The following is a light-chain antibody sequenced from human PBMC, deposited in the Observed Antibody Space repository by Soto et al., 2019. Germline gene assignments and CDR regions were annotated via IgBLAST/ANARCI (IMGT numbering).Light chain of an antibody. CDR3: KQSSAFPLP. J-gene: IGKJ4*01. Sequence: DIQMTQSPSSVSASVGDRVTITCRASQGINNWLAWYQQKPGKAPELLIYAVSYLQSGVPSRFSGSGSGTDFTLTISSLQPEDFATYFCKQSSAFPLPVGGGTKVEIK. CDR1: QGINNW. V-gene: IGKV1-12*01. CDR2: AVS.